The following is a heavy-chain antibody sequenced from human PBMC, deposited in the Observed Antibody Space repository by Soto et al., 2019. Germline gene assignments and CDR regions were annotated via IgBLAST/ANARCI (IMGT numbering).Heavy chain of an antibody. CDR3: ASPGKGGDYYYGMDV. D-gene: IGHD6-13*01. CDR1: GGSISSSSYY. V-gene: IGHV4-39*01. Sequence: SETLSLTCTVSGGSISSSSYYWGWIRQPPGKGLERIGSIYYSGSTYYNPSLKSRVTISVDTSKNQFSLKLSSVTAADTALYYCASPGKGGDYYYGMDVWGQGTTVTVSS. CDR2: IYYSGST. J-gene: IGHJ6*02.